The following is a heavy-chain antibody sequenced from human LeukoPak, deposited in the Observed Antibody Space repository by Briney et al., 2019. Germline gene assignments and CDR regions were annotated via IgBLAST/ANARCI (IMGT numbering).Heavy chain of an antibody. CDR1: GFIFSTYA. CDR3: AQISVDTSRNRWSDFDS. CDR2: LSASGFNT. D-gene: IGHD5-18*01. J-gene: IGHJ4*02. V-gene: IGHV3-23*01. Sequence: GGSLRLSCAASGFIFSTYAMTWLRQAPGKGLEWVSALSASGFNTYYADSVKGRFTISRDNFKNMLYLQMNSLRAEDTAVYYCAQISVDTSRNRWSDFDSWGRGILVTVFS.